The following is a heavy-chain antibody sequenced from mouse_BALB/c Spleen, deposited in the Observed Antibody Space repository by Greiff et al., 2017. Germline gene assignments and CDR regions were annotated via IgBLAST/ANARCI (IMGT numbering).Heavy chain of an antibody. Sequence: EVMLVESGGGLVKLGGSLKLSCAASGFTFSSYYMSWVRQTPEKRLELVAAINSNGGSTYYPDTVKGRFTISRDNAKNTLYLQMSSLKSEDTALYYCARRRDYGSMDYWGQGTSVTVSS. CDR1: GFTFSSYY. CDR2: INSNGGST. V-gene: IGHV5-6-2*01. CDR3: ARRRDYGSMDY. D-gene: IGHD2-2*01. J-gene: IGHJ4*01.